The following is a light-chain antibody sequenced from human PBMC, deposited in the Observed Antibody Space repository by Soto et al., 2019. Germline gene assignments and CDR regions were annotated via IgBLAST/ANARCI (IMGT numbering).Light chain of an antibody. J-gene: IGLJ2*01. Sequence: QSALTQPRSVSGSPGQSVTISCTGTSSDVGTYYSVSWYQQHPGKAPKLMIYDVNKRPSGVPNRFSGSMSGNTASLTISGLQADDEADYHCSSYAGNYTLDFGGGTKLTVL. CDR2: DVN. V-gene: IGLV2-11*01. CDR3: SSYAGNYTLD. CDR1: SSDVGTYYS.